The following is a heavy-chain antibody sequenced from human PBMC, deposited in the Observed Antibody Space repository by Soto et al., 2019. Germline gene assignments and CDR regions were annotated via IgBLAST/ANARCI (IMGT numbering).Heavy chain of an antibody. Sequence: QLQLQESGPGLVKPSETLSLTCTVSGGSISSSSYYWGWIRQPPGKGLEWIGSIYYSGSTYYNPSLRRRVTISVDTSKNHFSLKLSSVTAADTAVYYCANQSIAAKAFDIWGQGTMVTVSS. CDR1: GGSISSSSYY. V-gene: IGHV4-39*01. J-gene: IGHJ3*02. CDR2: IYYSGST. D-gene: IGHD6-6*01. CDR3: ANQSIAAKAFDI.